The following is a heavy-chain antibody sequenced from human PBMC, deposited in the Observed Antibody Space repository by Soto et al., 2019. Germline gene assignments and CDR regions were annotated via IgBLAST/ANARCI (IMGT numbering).Heavy chain of an antibody. J-gene: IGHJ6*03. CDR3: ARGLADRGGYYMDV. V-gene: IGHV4-59*01. D-gene: IGHD3-10*01. Sequence: SQTLSVTCSVAEGAMSSYYWSWIRQPPGKGLEWIGYIYYSGSTNYNPSLKSRVTISVDTSKNQFSLKLSSVTAADTAVYYCARGLADRGGYYMDVWGKGTTVTVSS. CDR2: IYYSGST. CDR1: EGAMSSYY.